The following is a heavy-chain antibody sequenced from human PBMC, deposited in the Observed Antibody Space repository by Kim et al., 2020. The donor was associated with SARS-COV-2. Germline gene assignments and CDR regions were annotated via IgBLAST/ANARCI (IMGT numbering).Heavy chain of an antibody. CDR2: T. Sequence: TTSAQKLQGRVTMTTDPPTSTAHMELRSLRSDDTAVYYCARDLLESSFDYWGQGTLVTVSS. J-gene: IGHJ4*02. CDR3: ARDLLESSFDY. V-gene: IGHV1-18*01. D-gene: IGHD1-26*01.